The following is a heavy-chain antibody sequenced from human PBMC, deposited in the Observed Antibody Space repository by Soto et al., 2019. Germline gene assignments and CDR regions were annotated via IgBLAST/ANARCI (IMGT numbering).Heavy chain of an antibody. Sequence: PSETLSLTCAVSGGSIISSNWWSFVRQPPGKGLEWIGEIYHSGSTNYNPSLKSRVTISVDKSKNQFSLQMSSLRAEDTALYYCAKQRAGYGSGSDTFYFDFWGQGTLVTVSS. CDR3: AKQRAGYGSGSDTFYFDF. CDR1: GGSIISSNW. J-gene: IGHJ4*02. D-gene: IGHD3-10*01. CDR2: IYHSGST. V-gene: IGHV4-4*02.